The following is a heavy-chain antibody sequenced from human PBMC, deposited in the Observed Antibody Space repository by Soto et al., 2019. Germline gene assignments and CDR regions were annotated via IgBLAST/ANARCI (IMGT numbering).Heavy chain of an antibody. D-gene: IGHD4-17*01. V-gene: IGHV4-34*01. Sequence: SETLSLTCAVYGGSFSGYYWSWIRQPPGKGLEWIGEINHSGSTNYNPSLKSRVTISVDTSKNQFSLKLSSVTAADTAVYYCARNKARGLSEIDDYGDYRESGYYYYGMDVWGQGTTVTVSS. CDR3: ARNKARGLSEIDDYGDYRESGYYYYGMDV. CDR2: INHSGST. CDR1: GGSFSGYY. J-gene: IGHJ6*02.